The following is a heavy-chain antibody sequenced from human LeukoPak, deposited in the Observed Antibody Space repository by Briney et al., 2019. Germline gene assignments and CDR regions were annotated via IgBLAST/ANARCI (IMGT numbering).Heavy chain of an antibody. CDR2: IYHSGST. J-gene: IGHJ4*02. CDR3: ARDAYYYDSSGSWFDY. V-gene: IGHV4-38-2*02. Sequence: PSETLSLTCTVSGYSISSGYNWGWIRQPPGKGLEWIGSIYHSGSTYYNPSLKSRVTISVDTSKNQFSLKLSSVTAADTAVYYCARDAYYYDSSGSWFDYWGQGTLVTVSS. CDR1: GYSISSGYN. D-gene: IGHD3-22*01.